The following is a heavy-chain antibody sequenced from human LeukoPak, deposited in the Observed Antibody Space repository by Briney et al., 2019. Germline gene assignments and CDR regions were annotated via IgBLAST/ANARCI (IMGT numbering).Heavy chain of an antibody. D-gene: IGHD6-13*01. CDR1: GGSISSYY. CDR3: ARLRRSIAAAGIWFDP. V-gene: IGHV4-59*01. Sequence: SETLSLTCTVSGGSISSYYWSWIRQPPGKGLEWIGYIYYSGSTNYNPSLKSRVTISVDTSKNQFSLKLSSVTAADTAVYYCARLRRSIAAAGIWFDPWGQGTLVTVSS. J-gene: IGHJ5*02. CDR2: IYYSGST.